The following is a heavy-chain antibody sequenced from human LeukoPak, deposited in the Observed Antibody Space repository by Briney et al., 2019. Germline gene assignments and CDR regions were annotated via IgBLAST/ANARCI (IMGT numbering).Heavy chain of an antibody. CDR1: GFTFSSYA. Sequence: GGCLRLSSAASGFTFSSYAMHWVRQAPGKGLEWVAVISYDGSNKYYADSVKGRFTISRDNSKNTLYLQMNSLRAEDTAVYYCARDPTVTTIFDYWGQGTLVTVSS. CDR3: ARDPTVTTIFDY. D-gene: IGHD4-11*01. CDR2: ISYDGSNK. J-gene: IGHJ4*02. V-gene: IGHV3-30-3*01.